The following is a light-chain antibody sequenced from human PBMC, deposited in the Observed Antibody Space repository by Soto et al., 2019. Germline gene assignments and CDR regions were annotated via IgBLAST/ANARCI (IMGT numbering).Light chain of an antibody. CDR2: DVS. CDR1: SSDVGYSNY. CDR3: SSYAGSSTYYV. Sequence: QSALTQPASVSGSPGQSIAISCTGTSSDVGYSNYVSWYQQLPGKAPKLMIYDVSDRPSGVSNRFSGSKSGSTASLTISGLQAEDEADYYCSSYAGSSTYYVFGTGTKLTVL. J-gene: IGLJ1*01. V-gene: IGLV2-14*01.